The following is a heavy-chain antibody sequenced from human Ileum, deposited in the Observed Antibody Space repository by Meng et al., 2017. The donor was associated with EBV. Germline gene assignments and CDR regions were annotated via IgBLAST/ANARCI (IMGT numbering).Heavy chain of an antibody. J-gene: IGHJ4*02. CDR1: GGAISVINW. Sequence: QWHLDESPPCLVTPSGTPPLTCGVSGGAISVINWLSWVRQSPEKGLEWIGEMSDSGITHYNPSLKSRVTISADKSNNQFSLKLTSVTSADTAVYFCAKNGEKYFEYWGQGTLVTVSS. CDR3: AKNGEKYFEY. CDR2: MSDSGIT. V-gene: IGHV4-4*02.